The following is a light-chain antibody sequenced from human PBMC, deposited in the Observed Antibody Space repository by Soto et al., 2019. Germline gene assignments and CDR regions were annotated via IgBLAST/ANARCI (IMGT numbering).Light chain of an antibody. V-gene: IGKV1-33*01. CDR1: EDITNY. J-gene: IGKJ2*01. CDR2: DAS. CDR3: QQYDYMPHT. Sequence: DIQMTQSPSALSASVGDRITITCQASEDITNYLHWYQQKPGQAPKLLIYDASNLETGVPSRFSGSGSGTDFSFTISSLQAEDIATYYCQQYDYMPHTFGQGTKLEMK.